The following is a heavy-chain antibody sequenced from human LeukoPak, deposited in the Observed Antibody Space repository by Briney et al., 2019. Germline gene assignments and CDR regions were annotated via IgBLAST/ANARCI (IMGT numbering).Heavy chain of an antibody. CDR1: GYTFTGHF. CDR3: ARAPYCSSTSCYVAVTPWFDP. J-gene: IGHJ5*02. V-gene: IGHV1-2*02. CDR2: INPNSGGT. D-gene: IGHD2-2*01. Sequence: ASVKVSCKASGYTFTGHFMFWVRQAPGKGLEWMAWINPNSGGTNYAQKFQGRVTMTRDTSISTAYMELSRLRSDDTAVYYCARAPYCSSTSCYVAVTPWFDPWGQGTLVTVSS.